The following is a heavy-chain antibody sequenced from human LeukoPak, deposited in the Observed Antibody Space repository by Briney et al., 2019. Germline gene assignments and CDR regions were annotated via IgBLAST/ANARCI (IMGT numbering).Heavy chain of an antibody. CDR3: AREMGVGSTMGYFYY. CDR1: GYTFTSYG. D-gene: IGHD1-26*01. CDR2: ISAYNGNT. V-gene: IGHV1-18*01. Sequence: ASVKVSCKASGYTFTSYGINWVRQAPGQGLEGMGWISAYNGNTNYAQKFQGRVTMTRDMSTSTVYMELSSLTSEDTAVYYCAREMGVGSTMGYFYYWGQGTLVTVSS. J-gene: IGHJ4*02.